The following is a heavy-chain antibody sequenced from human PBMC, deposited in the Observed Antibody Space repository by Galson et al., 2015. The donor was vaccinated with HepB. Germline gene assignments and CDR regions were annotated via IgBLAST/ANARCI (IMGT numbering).Heavy chain of an antibody. CDR2: IGRRDDSM. V-gene: IGHV3-48*03. CDR3: ARVDPAVPGFLYS. D-gene: IGHD2/OR15-2a*01. CDR1: GITFSAYE. J-gene: IGHJ5*02. Sequence: SLRLSCAVSGITFSAYEFNWVRQGPGKGLEWISYIGRRDDSMHYADSVKGRFIVSRDNAKDSLFLQMNNVRVEDTAVYYCARVDPAVPGFLYSWGQGTLVTVSS.